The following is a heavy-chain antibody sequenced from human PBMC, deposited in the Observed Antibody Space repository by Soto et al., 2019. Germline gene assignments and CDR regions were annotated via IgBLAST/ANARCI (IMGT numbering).Heavy chain of an antibody. V-gene: IGHV4-34*01. Sequence: SETLSLTCAVYGGSFSGYYWSWIRQPPGKGLEWIGEINHSGSTNYNPSLKSRVTISVDTSKNQFSLKLSSVTAADTAVYYCARPRGRSEGVVPAYSNWFDPWGQGTLVTVSS. J-gene: IGHJ5*02. CDR2: INHSGST. D-gene: IGHD2-2*01. CDR3: ARPRGRSEGVVPAYSNWFDP. CDR1: GGSFSGYY.